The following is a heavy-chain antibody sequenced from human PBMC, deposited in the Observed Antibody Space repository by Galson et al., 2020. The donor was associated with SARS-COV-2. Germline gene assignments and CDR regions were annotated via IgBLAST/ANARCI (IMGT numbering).Heavy chain of an antibody. V-gene: IGHV3-11*06. CDR2: ISSSSSYT. CDR1: GFTFSNYY. CDR3: ARGEHCTGGICYFLGFDY. D-gene: IGHD2-15*01. Sequence: GESLKISCAASGFTFSNYYMSWIRQAPGKGLEWVSYISSSSSYTNYADSVKGRFTISKDNAKNSLYLQMTSLRAEDTAVYYCARGEHCTGGICYFLGFDYWGQGTLVTVSS. J-gene: IGHJ4*02.